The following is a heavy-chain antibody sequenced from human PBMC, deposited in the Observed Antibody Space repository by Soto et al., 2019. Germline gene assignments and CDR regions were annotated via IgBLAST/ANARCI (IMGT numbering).Heavy chain of an antibody. V-gene: IGHV3-23*01. CDR1: GFTFSSYA. Sequence: GGSLRLSCXASGFTFSSYAMSWVRQAPGKGLEWVSAISGSGGNTYYADSVKGRFTISRDNSKNTLYLQMNSLRAEDTAVYYCTASSGWYNAFDIWGQGTMVTVSS. D-gene: IGHD6-19*01. CDR3: TASSGWYNAFDI. CDR2: ISGSGGNT. J-gene: IGHJ3*02.